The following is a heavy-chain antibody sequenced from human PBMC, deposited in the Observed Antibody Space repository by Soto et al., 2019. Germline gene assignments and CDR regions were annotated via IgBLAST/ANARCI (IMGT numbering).Heavy chain of an antibody. CDR3: ARLQAAMPAEAGMDV. Sequence: GESLQISCKGSGYIFTNSWIGWVRQMPGKGLEWMGIIYPGDSDTRYSPSFQGQVTISADKSITTAYLQWSSLTASDTAMYYCARLQAAMPAEAGMDVWGEGTEVTVSS. CDR1: GYIFTNSW. D-gene: IGHD2-2*01. CDR2: IYPGDSDT. J-gene: IGHJ6*04. V-gene: IGHV5-51*01.